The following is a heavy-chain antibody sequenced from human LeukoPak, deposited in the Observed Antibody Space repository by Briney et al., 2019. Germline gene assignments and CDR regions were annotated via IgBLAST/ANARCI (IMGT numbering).Heavy chain of an antibody. CDR1: GYTFTSYY. CDR3: ARSALYYDSSGYYYAGDYFDY. Sequence: ASVKVSCKASGYTFTSYYMHRVRQAPGQGLEWMGIINPSGGSTSYAQKFQGRVTMTRDMSTSTVYMELSSLRSEDTAVYYCARSALYYDSSGYYYAGDYFDYWGQGTLVTVSS. J-gene: IGHJ4*02. V-gene: IGHV1-46*01. D-gene: IGHD3-22*01. CDR2: INPSGGST.